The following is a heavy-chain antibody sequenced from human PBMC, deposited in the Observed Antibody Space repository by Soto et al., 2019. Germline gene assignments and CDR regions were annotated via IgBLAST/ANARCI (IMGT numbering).Heavy chain of an antibody. D-gene: IGHD2-15*01. CDR3: VGGGSSNYYGLVDY. CDR2: INPDASRI. CDR1: GFTFSSYW. V-gene: IGHV3-74*03. J-gene: IGHJ4*02. Sequence: EVQLVESGGGLVQPGGSMRLSCAASGFTFSSYWMHWVRQVPGKGLVWVSRINPDASRIMYADSVKGRFTISKDDAKDTMYLQVNSLRADDTAVYDCVGGGSSNYYGLVDYWGQGTLVTVSS.